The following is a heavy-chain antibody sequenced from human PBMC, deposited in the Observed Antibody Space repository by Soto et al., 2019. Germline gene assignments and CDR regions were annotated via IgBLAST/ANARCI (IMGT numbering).Heavy chain of an antibody. D-gene: IGHD3-3*01. CDR2: ISGSGGST. CDR1: GFTFSSYA. V-gene: IGHV3-23*01. J-gene: IGHJ4*02. Sequence: GGSLRLSCAASGFTFSSYAMSWVRQAPGKGLEWVSAISGSGGSTYYADSVKGRFTISRDNSKNTLYLQMNSLRAEDTAVYYCAKDQLRFLEWLTYYFDYRGQGTLVTVSS. CDR3: AKDQLRFLEWLTYYFDY.